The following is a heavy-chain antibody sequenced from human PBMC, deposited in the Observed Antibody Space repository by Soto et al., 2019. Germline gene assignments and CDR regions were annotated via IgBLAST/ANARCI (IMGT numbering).Heavy chain of an antibody. D-gene: IGHD2-2*01. Sequence: ASVKVSCKASGYTFTGYYMHWVRQAPGQGLEWMGWINPNSGGTNYAQKFQGWVTMTRDTSISTAYMELSRLRSDDTAVYYCARGGIVVVPAADNAFDIWGQGTMVTVSS. J-gene: IGHJ3*02. CDR2: INPNSGGT. CDR1: GYTFTGYY. V-gene: IGHV1-2*04. CDR3: ARGGIVVVPAADNAFDI.